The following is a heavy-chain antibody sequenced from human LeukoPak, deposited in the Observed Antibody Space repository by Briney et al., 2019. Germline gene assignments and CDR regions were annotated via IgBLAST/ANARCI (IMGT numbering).Heavy chain of an antibody. D-gene: IGHD7-27*01. J-gene: IGHJ4*02. Sequence: GGSLRLSCAASGFTFSNYAMTWVRQAPGKGLEWVSGISGSGSSTYYADSVKGRFTISRDNSKSTLFLQMNSLRAEDTAVYYCAEGQLGKESYFDYWGQGTLVTVSS. V-gene: IGHV3-23*01. CDR3: AEGQLGKESYFDY. CDR2: ISGSGSST. CDR1: GFTFSNYA.